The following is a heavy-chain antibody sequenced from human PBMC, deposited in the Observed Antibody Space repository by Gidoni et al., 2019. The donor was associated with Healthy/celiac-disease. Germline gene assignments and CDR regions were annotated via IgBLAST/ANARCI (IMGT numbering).Heavy chain of an antibody. CDR2: ISISSSYI. CDR3: ARGRPVYSGYDTDFDY. D-gene: IGHD5-12*01. CDR1: GFTFMRYS. J-gene: IGHJ4*02. Sequence: EVQLLESGGVLVKPGGSLLLSCAASGFTFMRYSMNWVRQAPGKGLECVSSISISSSYIYYADSVKGRLTIARDNAKNSLYLQMNSLRAEDTAVYYCARGRPVYSGYDTDFDYWGQGTLVTVSS. V-gene: IGHV3-21*01.